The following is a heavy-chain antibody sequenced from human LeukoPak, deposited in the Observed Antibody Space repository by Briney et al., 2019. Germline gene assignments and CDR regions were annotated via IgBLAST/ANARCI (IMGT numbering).Heavy chain of an antibody. CDR3: AKGTGPTTYYYYYGMDV. CDR1: GFTFSSYA. CDR2: ISGSGGST. V-gene: IGHV3-23*01. Sequence: PGGSLRLSCAASGFTFSSYAMNWVRQAPGKGLEWVSAISGSGGSTYYADSVKGRFTISRDNSKNTLYLQMNSLRAEDTAVYYCAKGTGPTTYYYYYGMDVWGQGTTVTVSS. D-gene: IGHD1-14*01. J-gene: IGHJ6*02.